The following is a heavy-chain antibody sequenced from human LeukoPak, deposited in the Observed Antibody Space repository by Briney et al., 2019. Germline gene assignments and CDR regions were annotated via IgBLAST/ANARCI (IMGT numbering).Heavy chain of an antibody. CDR1: GFTFSSYW. D-gene: IGHD6-6*01. V-gene: IGHV3-74*01. CDR2: ISTDGSST. CDR3: VREYSSSSGRAFDM. Sequence: GGSLRLSCAASGFTFSSYWMHWVRQAPGKGLAWVSRISTDGSSTNSADSVKGRLTISRDNAKNTLYLQMNSLRAEDTAVYYCVREYSSSSGRAFDMWGQGTMVTVSP. J-gene: IGHJ3*02.